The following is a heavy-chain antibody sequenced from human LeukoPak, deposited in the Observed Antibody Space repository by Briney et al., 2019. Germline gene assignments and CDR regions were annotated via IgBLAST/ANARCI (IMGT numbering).Heavy chain of an antibody. J-gene: IGHJ3*02. CDR2: IYHSGST. CDR1: GGSISSGGYS. CDR3: AREGPYPTARDAFDI. V-gene: IGHV4-30-2*01. Sequence: SQTLSLTCAVSGGSISSGGYSWSWLRQPPGQGLEWIGYIYHSGSTYYNPTLKSRVTISVDTSKNQFSLKLSSVTAADTAVYYCAREGPYPTARDAFDIWGQGTMVTVSS.